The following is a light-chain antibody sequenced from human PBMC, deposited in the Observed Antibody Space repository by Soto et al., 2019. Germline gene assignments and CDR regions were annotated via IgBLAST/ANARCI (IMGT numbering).Light chain of an antibody. V-gene: IGKV1-39*01. J-gene: IGKJ4*01. CDR2: AKS. CDR3: QRSSPTPPT. CDR1: QGMTTY. Sequence: DIQMTQSPSSLSASLGDRVTITCRASQGMTTYLNWYQQKPGKAPRLLIYAKSRLQTGVPSRFSGSEFGTDFTLTISRLQPEDFATYYSQRSSPTPPTFGGGTKVEIK.